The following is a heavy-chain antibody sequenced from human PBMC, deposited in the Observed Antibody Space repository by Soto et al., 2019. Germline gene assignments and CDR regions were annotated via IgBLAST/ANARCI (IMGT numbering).Heavy chain of an antibody. J-gene: IGHJ2*01. D-gene: IGHD6-13*01. V-gene: IGHV3-11*05. CDR2: ISSSSSYT. Sequence: QVQLVESGGGLVKPGGSLRLSCAASGFTFSDYYMSRIRHAPGKGLEWVSYISSSSSYTNYADSVKGRFTISRDNAKNSLSLQMNSLRAEDTAVYYCARAAATDWYSDLWGRGTLVTVSS. CDR3: ARAAATDWYSDL. CDR1: GFTFSDYY.